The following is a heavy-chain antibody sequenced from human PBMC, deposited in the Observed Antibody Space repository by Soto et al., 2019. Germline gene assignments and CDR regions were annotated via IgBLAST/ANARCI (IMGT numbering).Heavy chain of an antibody. CDR2: IWSDGNNR. CDR1: GFMFSNHG. D-gene: IGHD1-1*01. CDR3: VRGDNWNDEASDY. Sequence: QVQLVESGGGVVQPGRSLRLSCAASGFMFSNHGMHWVRQAPGKGLEWVAVIWSDGNNRYYADSLKGQFTISRENSKNTLYLQRNSLRAEDTAVYYCVRGDNWNDEASDYWGQGTLVTVSS. J-gene: IGHJ4*02. V-gene: IGHV3-33*01.